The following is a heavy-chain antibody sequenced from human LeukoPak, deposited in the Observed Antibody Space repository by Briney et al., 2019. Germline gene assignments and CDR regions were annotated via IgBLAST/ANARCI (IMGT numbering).Heavy chain of an antibody. CDR3: AREWNYYGSGIMDV. V-gene: IGHV3-7*01. J-gene: IGHJ6*04. Sequence: GGSLRLSCAASGFTFSSYWMSWVRQAPGKGLEWVANIKQDGGEKYYVGSVKGRFTVSRDNAKNSLYLQMNSRRAEDTAVYYCAREWNYYGSGIMDVWGKGTTVTVSS. CDR2: IKQDGGEK. D-gene: IGHD3-10*01. CDR1: GFTFSSYW.